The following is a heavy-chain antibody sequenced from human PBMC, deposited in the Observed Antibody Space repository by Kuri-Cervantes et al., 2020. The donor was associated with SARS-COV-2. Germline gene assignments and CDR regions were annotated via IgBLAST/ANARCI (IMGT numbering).Heavy chain of an antibody. J-gene: IGHJ4*02. Sequence: GGSLRLSCAASGFTFDDYAMHWVRQAPGKGLEWISHISGSSTTKHCAGSVKGRFTICRDNARNSLYLQMNSLRAEDTAVYYCARDYYDSSGYRPSFDYWGQGTLVTVSS. CDR1: GFTFDDYA. D-gene: IGHD3-22*01. CDR2: ISGSSTTK. V-gene: IGHV3-48*01. CDR3: ARDYYDSSGYRPSFDY.